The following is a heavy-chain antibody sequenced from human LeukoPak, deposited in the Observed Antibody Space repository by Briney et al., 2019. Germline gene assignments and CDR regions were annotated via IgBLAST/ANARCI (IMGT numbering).Heavy chain of an antibody. Sequence: GGSLRLSCAASGFTFSDYYMSWVRQAPGKGLEWVSAISGSGGSTYYADSVKGRFTISRDNSKNTLYLQMNSLRAEDTAVYYCAKVISGSYSYFDYWGQGTLVTVSS. V-gene: IGHV3-23*01. J-gene: IGHJ4*02. CDR1: GFTFSDYY. CDR3: AKVISGSYSYFDY. D-gene: IGHD1-26*01. CDR2: ISGSGGST.